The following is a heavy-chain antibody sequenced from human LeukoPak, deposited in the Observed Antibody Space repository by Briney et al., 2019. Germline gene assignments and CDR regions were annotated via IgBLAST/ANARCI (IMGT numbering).Heavy chain of an antibody. V-gene: IGHV4-59*01. Sequence: SETPSLTCTVSGGSISSYYWSWIRQSPGKGLEWIGYIYYSGSTNYNPSLKSRVTISVDTSKNQFSLKLSSVTAADTAVYYCARVSSDSSGYPLDYWGQGTLVTVSS. J-gene: IGHJ4*02. CDR2: IYYSGST. D-gene: IGHD3-22*01. CDR1: GGSISSYY. CDR3: ARVSSDSSGYPLDY.